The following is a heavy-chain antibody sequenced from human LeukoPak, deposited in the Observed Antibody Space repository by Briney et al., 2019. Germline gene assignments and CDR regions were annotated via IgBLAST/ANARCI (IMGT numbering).Heavy chain of an antibody. V-gene: IGHV6-1*01. Sequence: SQTLSLTCAISGDSVSGHSPAWNWIRQSPSRGLEWLGRTYYRSKWYNEYAVSVKSRITINPDTSKNQFSLQLNSVTPDDTAVYYCSRFNRGAFDYWGQGSLVTVSS. CDR1: GDSVSGHSPA. D-gene: IGHD3-10*01. CDR3: SRFNRGAFDY. J-gene: IGHJ4*02. CDR2: TYYRSKWYN.